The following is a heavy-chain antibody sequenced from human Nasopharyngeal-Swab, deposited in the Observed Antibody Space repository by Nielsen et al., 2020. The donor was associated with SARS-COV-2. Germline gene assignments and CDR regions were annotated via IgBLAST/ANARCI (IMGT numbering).Heavy chain of an antibody. J-gene: IGHJ4*02. V-gene: IGHV1-69*13. CDR1: GGTFISYA. CDR2: IIPIFGTA. D-gene: IGHD1-1*01. CDR3: ARDQRRTFDY. Sequence: SVKVSCKAPGGTFISYAISWVRQAPGQGLEWMGGIIPIFGTANYAQKFQGRVTITADESTSTAYMELSSLRSEDTAVYYCARDQRRTFDYWGQGTLVTVSS.